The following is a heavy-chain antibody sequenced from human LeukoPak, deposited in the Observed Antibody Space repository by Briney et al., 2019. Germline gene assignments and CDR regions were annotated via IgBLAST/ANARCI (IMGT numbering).Heavy chain of an antibody. D-gene: IGHD3-22*01. CDR1: GGSISSYY. CDR3: AREGWLPQYFQH. J-gene: IGHJ1*01. Sequence: PSETLSLTCTVSGGSISSYYWSWIRQPPGKGLEWIGYIYYSGSTNYNPSLKSRVTTSVDTSKNQFSLKLSSVTAADTAVYYCAREGWLPQYFQHWGQGTLVTVSS. V-gene: IGHV4-59*01. CDR2: IYYSGST.